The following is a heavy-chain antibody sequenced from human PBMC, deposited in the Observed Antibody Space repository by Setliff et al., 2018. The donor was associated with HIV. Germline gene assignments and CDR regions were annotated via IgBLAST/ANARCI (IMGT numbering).Heavy chain of an antibody. J-gene: IGHJ4*02. D-gene: IGHD3-10*01. CDR3: GRGVPYGLSEY. V-gene: IGHV1-69*13. CDR1: GDIPRHYG. CDR2: VIPVFGEP. Sequence: ASVKVSCKASGDIPRHYGFNWVRQAPGQGLEWVGSVIPVFGEPHYAQRFQGRVTITADRSSNTAYMEIMSLRSDDTATYYCGRGVPYGLSEYWGTGSLVTVSS.